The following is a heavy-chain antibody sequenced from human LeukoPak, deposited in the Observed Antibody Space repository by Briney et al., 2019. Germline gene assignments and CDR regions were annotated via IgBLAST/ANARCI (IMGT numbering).Heavy chain of an antibody. Sequence: SETLSLTCTVSGGSISSGGYYWSWIRQHPGKGLEWIGYFYYSGSTYYNPSLKSRVTISVDTSKNQFSLKLSSVTAADTAVYYCARTIRFLEWSDWFDPWGQGTLVTVSS. CDR3: ARTIRFLEWSDWFDP. CDR1: GGSISSGGYY. D-gene: IGHD3-3*01. V-gene: IGHV4-31*03. J-gene: IGHJ5*02. CDR2: FYYSGST.